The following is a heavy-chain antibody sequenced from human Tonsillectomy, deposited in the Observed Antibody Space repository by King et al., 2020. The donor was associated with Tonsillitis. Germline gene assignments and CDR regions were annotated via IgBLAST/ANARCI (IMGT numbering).Heavy chain of an antibody. CDR1: GFTLGNYA. CDR3: ARSRITIFGVVFTDAFDI. CDR2: ISGSGGST. Sequence: QLVQSGGGLVQPGGSLRLSCEASGFTLGNYAMNWVRQAPGKGLEWVSFISGSGGSTYYADSVKGRFTTSRDNSKNTLFLQMNSLRAEDTAIYYCARSRITIFGVVFTDAFDIWGQGTLVTVSS. D-gene: IGHD3-3*01. V-gene: IGHV3-23*04. J-gene: IGHJ3*02.